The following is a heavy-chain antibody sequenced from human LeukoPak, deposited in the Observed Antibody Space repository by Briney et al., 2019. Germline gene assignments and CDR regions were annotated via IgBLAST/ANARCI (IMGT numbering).Heavy chain of an antibody. V-gene: IGHV4-34*01. Sequence: SETLSLTCAVYGGSFSGYYWSWIRQPPGKGLEWIGEINHSGSTNYNPSLKSRVTISVDASKNQFSLKLSSVTAADTAVYYCATRMYSSTRRAYDYWGQGTLVTVSS. CDR1: GGSFSGYY. J-gene: IGHJ4*02. CDR2: INHSGST. CDR3: ATRMYSSTRRAYDY. D-gene: IGHD6-13*01.